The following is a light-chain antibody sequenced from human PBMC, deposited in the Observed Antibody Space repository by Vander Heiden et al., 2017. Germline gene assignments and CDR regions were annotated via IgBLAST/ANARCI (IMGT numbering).Light chain of an antibody. V-gene: IGLV2-14*01. Sequence: QYALTQPAAGSGAPGQSITISCTGTRSDVVGYNYVSWYPQHPGTAPKLMIYDVSTRPSGVSNLFSGSKSVNTASLTISGLQSEDEADYYCTSDTSSSTLLFGGWTKLTVL. CDR1: RSDVVGYNY. J-gene: IGLJ3*02. CDR2: DVS. CDR3: TSDTSSSTLL.